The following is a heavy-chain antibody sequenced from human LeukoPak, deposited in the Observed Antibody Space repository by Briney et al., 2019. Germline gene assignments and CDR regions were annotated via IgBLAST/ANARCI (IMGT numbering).Heavy chain of an antibody. J-gene: IGHJ4*02. CDR2: INSDGSST. CDR3: VWSSTWDKRFYLDQ. D-gene: IGHD6-6*01. Sequence: GGSLKLSCAASGFTFSSYWMHWVRQAPGKGLVWVSRINSDGSSTSYADSVKGRFTISRDNAKNTLYLQMNSLRAEDTAVYYCVWSSTWDKRFYLDQWGQGTLVTVSS. CDR1: GFTFSSYW. V-gene: IGHV3-74*01.